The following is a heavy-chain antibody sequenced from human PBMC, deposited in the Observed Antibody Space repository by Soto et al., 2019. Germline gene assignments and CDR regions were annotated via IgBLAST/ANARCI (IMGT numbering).Heavy chain of an antibody. CDR2: INHSGST. Sequence: QVQLQQWGAGLLKPSETLSLTCAVYGGSFSGYYWSWIRQPPGKGLEWIGEINHSGSTNYNPSLKSRVTISVDTSKNQFSLKLSSVTAADTAVYYCATTIGYCSSTSCPGPSHFDYWGQGTLVTVSS. D-gene: IGHD2-2*01. CDR3: ATTIGYCSSTSCPGPSHFDY. CDR1: GGSFSGYY. V-gene: IGHV4-34*01. J-gene: IGHJ4*02.